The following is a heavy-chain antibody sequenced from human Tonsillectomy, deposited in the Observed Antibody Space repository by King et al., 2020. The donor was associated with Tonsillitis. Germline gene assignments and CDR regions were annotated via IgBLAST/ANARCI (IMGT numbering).Heavy chain of an antibody. J-gene: IGHJ4*01. CDR2: ISPAGSPK. CDR3: VRARVRFGDFFDY. CDR1: GFNFNSHA. D-gene: IGHD3-10*01. Sequence: VQLVESGGGVVQPGKSLTLSCAASGFNFNSHAIHWVRQAPGKGLDWVAMISPAGSPKFFADSVKGRFSISRDNSRNTVYLQMNSLRLEDTAVFYCVRARVRFGDFFDYWGRGALVTVSS. V-gene: IGHV3-30*07.